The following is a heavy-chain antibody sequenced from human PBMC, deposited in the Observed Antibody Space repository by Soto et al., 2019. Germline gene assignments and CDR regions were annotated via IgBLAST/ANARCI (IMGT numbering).Heavy chain of an antibody. J-gene: IGHJ5*02. CDR2: ISSSSSTI. V-gene: IGHV3-48*02. D-gene: IGHD3-22*01. CDR1: GFTFSSYS. Sequence: GGSLRLSCAASGFTFSSYSMNWVRQAPGKGLEWVSYISSSSSTIYYADSVKGRFTISRDNAKNSLYLQMNSLRDEDTAVYYCARVPYYYDSSGYYYGWFDPWGQGTLVTVSS. CDR3: ARVPYYYDSSGYYYGWFDP.